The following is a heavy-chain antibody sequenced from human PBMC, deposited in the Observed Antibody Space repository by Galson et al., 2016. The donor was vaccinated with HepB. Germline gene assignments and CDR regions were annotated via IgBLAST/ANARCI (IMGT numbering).Heavy chain of an antibody. D-gene: IGHD3-10*01. J-gene: IGHJ1*01. CDR2: IKANGTGT. CDR1: GFIFSNFW. V-gene: IGHV3-7*03. Sequence: SLRLSCAASGFIFSNFWMRWVRQAPGKGLEWVANIKANGTGTYYGDSVKGRFTISRDNVKNSLFLQLKNLRDGDTAVYYCATDGDDPGWSLQLWGRGTLVTVSS. CDR3: ATDGDDPGWSLQL.